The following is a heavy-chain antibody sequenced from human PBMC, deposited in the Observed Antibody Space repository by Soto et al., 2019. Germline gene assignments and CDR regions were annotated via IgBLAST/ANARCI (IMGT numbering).Heavy chain of an antibody. CDR1: GYTFIDYF. J-gene: IGHJ4*02. CDR2: INPISGET. CDR3: VRGLEWRDLDY. D-gene: IGHD3-3*01. Sequence: ASVKVSCKASGYTFIDYFIQWVRQAPGQGLEWMGWINPISGETTYAQKFQGRVTMTRDTSISTAYMDLITLRSDDTAIYYCVRGLEWRDLDYWGQGTPVTVSS. V-gene: IGHV1-2*02.